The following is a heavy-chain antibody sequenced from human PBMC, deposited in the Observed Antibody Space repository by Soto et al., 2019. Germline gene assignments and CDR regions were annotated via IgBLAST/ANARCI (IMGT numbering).Heavy chain of an antibody. J-gene: IGHJ4*02. D-gene: IGHD2-8*01. V-gene: IGHV4-30-4*01. CDR2: IYYSGST. CDR1: GGSISSGDYY. Sequence: PSETLSLTCTVSGGSISSGDYYWSWIRQPPGKGLEWIGYIYYSGSTYYNPSLKSRVTISVDTSKNQFSLKLSSVTAADTAVYYCARHLISMTLYFDYWGQGTLVTVSS. CDR3: ARHLISMTLYFDY.